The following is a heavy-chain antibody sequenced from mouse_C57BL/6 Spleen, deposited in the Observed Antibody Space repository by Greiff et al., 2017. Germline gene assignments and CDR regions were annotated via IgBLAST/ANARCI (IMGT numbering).Heavy chain of an antibody. CDR3: TGLLRSWYFDV. CDR1: GFTFSNYW. V-gene: IGHV6-3*01. D-gene: IGHD1-1*01. CDR2: IRLKSDNYAT. J-gene: IGHJ1*03. Sequence: VQLKESGGGLVQPGGSMKLSCVASGFTFSNYWMNWVRQSPEKGLEWVAQIRLKSDNYATHYAESVKGRFTISRDDSKSSVYLQMNNLRAEDTGIYCCTGLLRSWYFDVWGTGTTVTVSS.